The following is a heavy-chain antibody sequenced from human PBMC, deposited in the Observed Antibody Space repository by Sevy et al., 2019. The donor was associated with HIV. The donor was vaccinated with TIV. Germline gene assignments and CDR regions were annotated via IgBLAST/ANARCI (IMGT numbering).Heavy chain of an antibody. CDR3: ARDCNSASCLWGLDV. J-gene: IGHJ6*02. CDR2: IKKDGSEK. CDR1: GFTFSRFW. D-gene: IGHD1-26*01. V-gene: IGHV3-7*03. Sequence: GGSLRLSCAGSGFTFSRFWMTWVRQGPGKGLEWVANIKKDGSEKYYMDSVKGRFTISRDNAKNSLYLQMNSLRAEDTAVYYCARDCNSASCLWGLDVWGQGTTVTVSS.